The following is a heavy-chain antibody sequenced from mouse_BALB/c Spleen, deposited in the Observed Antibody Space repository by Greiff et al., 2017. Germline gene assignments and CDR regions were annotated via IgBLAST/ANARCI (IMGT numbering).Heavy chain of an antibody. Sequence: QVTLKESGPGILQPSQTLSLTCSFSGFSLSTSGMGVGWIRQPSGKGLEWLAHIWWDDDKRYNPALKSRLTISKDTSSNQVFLKIASVDTADTATYYCARYYYGSSHYYAMDYWGQGTSVTVSS. CDR3: ARYYYGSSHYYAMDY. J-gene: IGHJ4*01. D-gene: IGHD1-1*01. CDR1: GFSLSTSGMG. CDR2: IWWDDDK. V-gene: IGHV8-8*01.